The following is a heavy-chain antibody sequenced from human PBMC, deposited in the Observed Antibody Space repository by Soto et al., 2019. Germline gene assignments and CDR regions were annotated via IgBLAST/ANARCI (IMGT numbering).Heavy chain of an antibody. CDR3: ANRSYYYFDY. CDR1: GFTFSSYG. CDR2: MSYDGSNK. V-gene: IGHV3-30*18. D-gene: IGHD1-26*01. Sequence: GGSLRLSCAASGFTFSSYGMHWVRQAPGKGLEWVALMSYDGSNKYYADSVKGRFTISRDNSKNTLYLQMNSLRGEDTAVYYCANRSYYYFDYWGQGTLVTGSS. J-gene: IGHJ4*02.